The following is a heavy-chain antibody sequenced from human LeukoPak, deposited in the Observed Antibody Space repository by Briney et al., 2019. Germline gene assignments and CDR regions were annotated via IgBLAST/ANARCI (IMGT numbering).Heavy chain of an antibody. V-gene: IGHV4-31*03. CDR1: GDSIMRRGYF. J-gene: IGHJ6*04. Sequence: SETLSLTCTVSGDSIMRRGYFWTWIRKCPGKGLEWIGYIYDSGTTFYNPSLESRLIMSLDTSKSQFSLKLSSVTAADTAVYYCARVGGTVPFFNDYYSHYGMDVCGKGTTVIVSS. CDR2: IYDSGTT. CDR3: ARVGGTVPFFNDYYSHYGMDV. D-gene: IGHD3-16*01.